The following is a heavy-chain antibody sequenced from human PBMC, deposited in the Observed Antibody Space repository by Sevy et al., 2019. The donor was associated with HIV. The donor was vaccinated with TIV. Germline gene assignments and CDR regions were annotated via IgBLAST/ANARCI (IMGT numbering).Heavy chain of an antibody. Sequence: GGSLRLSCEASGFSFSNYEMNWVRQAPGKGLEWASYISSGGTTKHYADSVKGRFIISRDNAKNSLYLQMNSLRAEDTAVYYCARGGYYGYSGLDYWGQGTLVTVSS. J-gene: IGHJ4*02. CDR1: GFSFSNYE. V-gene: IGHV3-48*03. D-gene: IGHD3-10*01. CDR2: ISSGGTTK. CDR3: ARGGYYGYSGLDY.